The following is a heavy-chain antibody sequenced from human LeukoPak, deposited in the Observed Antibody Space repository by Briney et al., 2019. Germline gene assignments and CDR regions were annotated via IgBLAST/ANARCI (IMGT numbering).Heavy chain of an antibody. CDR1: GFTFSSYA. V-gene: IGHV3-30-3*01. J-gene: IGHJ4*02. CDR2: ISYDGSNK. CDR3: ARDMAGTEMATTNLFDY. Sequence: GRSLRLSCAASGFTFSSYAMHWVRQAPGKGLEWVAVISYDGSNKYYADSVKGRFTISRDNSKNTLYLQMNSLRAEDTAVYYCARDMAGTEMATTNLFDYRGQGTLVTVSS. D-gene: IGHD5-24*01.